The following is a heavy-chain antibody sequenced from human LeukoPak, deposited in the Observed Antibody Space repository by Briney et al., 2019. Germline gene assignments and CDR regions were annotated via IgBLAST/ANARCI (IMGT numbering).Heavy chain of an antibody. CDR1: GFTFSSYW. D-gene: IGHD1-14*01. CDR2: IKQDGSEK. CDR3: AREVTTGTLFDY. V-gene: IGHV3-7*01. Sequence: PGGSLRLSCAASGFTFSSYWMSWVRQAPGKGLEWVANIKQDGSEKYYVDSVKGRFAISRDNAKNSLYVQMNSLRAEDTAVYYCAREVTTGTLFDYWGQGTLVTVSS. J-gene: IGHJ4*02.